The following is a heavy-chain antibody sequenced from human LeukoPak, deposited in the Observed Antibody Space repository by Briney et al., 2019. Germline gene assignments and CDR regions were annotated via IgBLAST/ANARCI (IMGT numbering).Heavy chain of an antibody. J-gene: IGHJ5*02. CDR3: ARVETTMVRGVIISWFDP. CDR2: IYYSGST. V-gene: IGHV4-39*07. Sequence: SQTLSLTCTVSGGSISSGGYYWGWIRQPPGKGLEWIGSIYYSGSTYYNPSLKSRVTISVDTSKNQFSLKLSSVTAADTAVYYCARVETTMVRGVIISWFDPWGQGTLVTVSS. D-gene: IGHD3-10*01. CDR1: GGSISSGGYY.